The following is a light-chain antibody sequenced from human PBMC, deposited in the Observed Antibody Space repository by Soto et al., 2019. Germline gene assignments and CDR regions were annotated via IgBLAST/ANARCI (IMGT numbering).Light chain of an antibody. CDR2: DAS. CDR3: QQRSNWPLT. J-gene: IGKJ4*01. Sequence: EIVLTQSPATLSLSPGERATLSCRASQSVSSYLAWYQQKPGQAPRLLIYDASNRATGIPARFSGSGSGTDFTLTISSLEPEDFAVYDGQQRSNWPLTFGGGTKMEIK. CDR1: QSVSSY. V-gene: IGKV3-11*01.